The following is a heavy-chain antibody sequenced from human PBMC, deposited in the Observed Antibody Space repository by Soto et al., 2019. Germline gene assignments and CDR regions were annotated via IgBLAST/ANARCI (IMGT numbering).Heavy chain of an antibody. V-gene: IGHV4-34*01. D-gene: IGHD6-13*01. Sequence: SETLSLTCAVYVGSFSGYYWSWIRQPPGKGLEWIGEINHSGSTNYNPSLKSRVTISVDTSKNQFSLKLSSVTAADTAVYYCASSFRSSPLGIPLDYWGQGTLVTVSS. CDR1: VGSFSGYY. CDR3: ASSFRSSPLGIPLDY. J-gene: IGHJ4*02. CDR2: INHSGST.